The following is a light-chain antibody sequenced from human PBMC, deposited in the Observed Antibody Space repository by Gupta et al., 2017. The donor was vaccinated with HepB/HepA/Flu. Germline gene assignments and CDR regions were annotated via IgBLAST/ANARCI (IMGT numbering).Light chain of an antibody. V-gene: IGKV3-20*01. CDR3: QQDGSSPRT. Sequence: EIVLTQSPGTLSLSPGERATLSCRASQSGSGSYLAWYQHKPGQAPRLLMYAASNRATGIPDRFSGSGSGTDFTLTISRLEPEDFAVYYCQQDGSSPRTFGQGTKVEIK. J-gene: IGKJ1*01. CDR1: QSGSGSY. CDR2: AAS.